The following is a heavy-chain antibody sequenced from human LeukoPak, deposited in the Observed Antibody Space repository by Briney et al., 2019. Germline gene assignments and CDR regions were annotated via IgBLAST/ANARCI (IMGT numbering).Heavy chain of an antibody. CDR2: IYTSGST. Sequence: SETLSRTCTVSSGSISSYYWSWLRQPAGQGLVWIGRIYTSGSTNYNPSLKSRVNMSVDTYKNQFSLQLSSVTAADTAVYYCARVPGHYYYDSSGYPNWYFDLWGRGTLVSVSS. CDR1: SGSISSYY. J-gene: IGHJ2*01. D-gene: IGHD3-22*01. CDR3: ARVPGHYYYDSSGYPNWYFDL. V-gene: IGHV4-4*07.